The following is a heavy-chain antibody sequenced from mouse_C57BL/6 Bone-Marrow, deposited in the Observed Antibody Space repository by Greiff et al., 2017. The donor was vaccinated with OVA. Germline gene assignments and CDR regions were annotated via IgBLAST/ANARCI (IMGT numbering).Heavy chain of an antibody. D-gene: IGHD1-1*01. V-gene: IGHV5-9-1*02. CDR2: ISSGGDYI. J-gene: IGHJ1*03. CDR3: TGRTTVVATDWYFDV. Sequence: EVMLVESGEGLVKPGGSLKLSCAASGFTFSSYAMSWVRQTPEKRLEWVAYISSGGDYIYYAATVTGRFTISSDNARNTLYLQMSSLKSEDTAMNYCTGRTTVVATDWYFDVWGTGTTVTVSS. CDR1: GFTFSSYA.